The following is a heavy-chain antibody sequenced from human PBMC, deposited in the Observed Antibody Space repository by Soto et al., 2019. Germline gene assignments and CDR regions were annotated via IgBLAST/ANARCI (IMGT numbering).Heavy chain of an antibody. CDR1: GDSIRGGGHY. CDR3: ARDTGLAPTVWGY. V-gene: IGHV4-31*03. Sequence: QVQLQESGPGLLKPSQTLSLTCSVSGDSIRGGGHYWNWLRQFPGKGLEWIGYVYHSGSTHYNPSLRGRLTISIDTSKNQFSLRLISVTAADTALYYWARDTGLAPTVWGYWGNGTQVTVSS. J-gene: IGHJ4*03. D-gene: IGHD7-27*01. CDR2: VYHSGST.